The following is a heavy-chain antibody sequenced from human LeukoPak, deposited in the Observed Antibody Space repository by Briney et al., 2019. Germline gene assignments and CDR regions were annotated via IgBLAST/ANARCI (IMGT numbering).Heavy chain of an antibody. J-gene: IGHJ3*02. V-gene: IGHV3-21*01. CDR2: ISGTSSYI. D-gene: IGHD4-11*01. CDR3: ARDSTTDAFDI. Sequence: KTGGSLRLSCEASGFAFSFFAMSWLRQAPGKGLEWVSSISGTSSYIYYADSVKGRFTISRDNAKNSLYLQMNSLRAEDTAVYYCARDSTTDAFDIWGQGTMVTVSS. CDR1: GFAFSFFA.